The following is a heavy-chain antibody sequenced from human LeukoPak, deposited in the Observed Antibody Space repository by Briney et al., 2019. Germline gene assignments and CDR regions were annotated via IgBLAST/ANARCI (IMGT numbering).Heavy chain of an antibody. V-gene: IGHV1-2*02. Sequence: GASVKVSCKASGCTFTGYYMHWVRQAPGQGLEWMGWINPNSGGTNYAQKFQGRVTMTRDTSISTAYMELSRLRSDDTAVYYCARFYADDILTGYATAILDWFDPWGQGTLVTVSS. J-gene: IGHJ5*02. D-gene: IGHD3-9*01. CDR1: GCTFTGYY. CDR2: INPNSGGT. CDR3: ARFYADDILTGYATAILDWFDP.